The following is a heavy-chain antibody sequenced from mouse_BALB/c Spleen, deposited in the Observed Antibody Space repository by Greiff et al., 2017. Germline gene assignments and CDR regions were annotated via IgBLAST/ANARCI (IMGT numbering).Heavy chain of an antibody. D-gene: IGHD4-1*01. CDR2: ISTYYGDA. CDR1: GYTFTDYA. J-gene: IGHJ2*01. Sequence: VQLQQSGAELVRPGVSVKISCKGSGYTFTDYAMHWVKQSHAKSLEWSGVISTYYGDASYNQKFKGKATMTVDKSSSTAYMELARLTSEDSAIYYCARGELTGLDYWGQGTTLTVSS. V-gene: IGHV1S137*01. CDR3: ARGELTGLDY.